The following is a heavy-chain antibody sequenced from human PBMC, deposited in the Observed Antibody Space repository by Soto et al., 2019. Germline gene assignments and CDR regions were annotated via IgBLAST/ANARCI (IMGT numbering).Heavy chain of an antibody. Sequence: QVHLVESGGGVVQPGTSLRVSCVGSGFTFRSYVIHWVRQGPGKGLEWVALTSYDGSDKYYGDSVRGRFTISRDNSRNTVDLQMDSVSLEDTALYYCAGGGTTGGLDVWGQGTLVSVSS. CDR2: TSYDGSDK. CDR3: AGGGTTGGLDV. CDR1: GFTFRSYV. J-gene: IGHJ1*01. D-gene: IGHD3-16*01. V-gene: IGHV3-30*19.